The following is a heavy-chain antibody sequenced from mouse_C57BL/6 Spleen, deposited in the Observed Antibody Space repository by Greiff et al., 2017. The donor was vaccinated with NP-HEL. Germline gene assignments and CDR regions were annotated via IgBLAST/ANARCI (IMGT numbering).Heavy chain of an antibody. CDR3: ARDGNYGSSPAWFAY. CDR1: GYSITSGYD. Sequence: EVKLVESGPGMVKPSQSLSLTCTVTGYSITSGYDWHWIRHFPGNKLEWMGYISYSGSTNYNPSLKSRISITHDTSKNHFFLKLNSVTTEDTATYYCARDGNYGSSPAWFAYWGQGTLVTVSA. CDR2: ISYSGST. D-gene: IGHD1-1*01. V-gene: IGHV3-1*01. J-gene: IGHJ3*01.